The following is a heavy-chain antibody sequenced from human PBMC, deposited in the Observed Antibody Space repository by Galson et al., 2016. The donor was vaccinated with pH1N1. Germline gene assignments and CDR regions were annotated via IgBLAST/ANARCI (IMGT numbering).Heavy chain of an antibody. D-gene: IGHD3-22*01. V-gene: IGHV1-46*01. Sequence: SVKVSCKASGYTFTSDFMHWVRQAPGQGLEWMGMLNPTGGSRIYAQKFQGRVTMTRDTSTSTVYMELNSLRSEDTAVYYCARASESSGYYLGSDAFDIWGQGTMVTVSS. CDR1: GYTFTSDF. J-gene: IGHJ3*02. CDR3: ARASESSGYYLGSDAFDI. CDR2: LNPTGGSR.